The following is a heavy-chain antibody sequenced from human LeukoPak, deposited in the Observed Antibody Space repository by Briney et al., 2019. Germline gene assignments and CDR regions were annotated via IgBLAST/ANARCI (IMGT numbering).Heavy chain of an antibody. Sequence: GGSLRLSCAASGFTFSNYWMHWVRQAPGKGLVWVSRINSDGSRATYADSVKGRFTISRDNAKNTLYLQMNSLRAEDTAVYYCARDLKFFGGYYYGTDVWGQGTTVTVSS. CDR3: ARDLKFFGGYYYGTDV. J-gene: IGHJ6*02. V-gene: IGHV3-74*01. CDR2: INSDGSRA. D-gene: IGHD3-10*01. CDR1: GFTFSNYW.